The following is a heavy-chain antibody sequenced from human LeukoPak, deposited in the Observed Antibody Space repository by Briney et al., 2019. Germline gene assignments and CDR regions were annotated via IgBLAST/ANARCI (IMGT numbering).Heavy chain of an antibody. D-gene: IGHD6-13*01. J-gene: IGHJ4*02. CDR2: IKEDGNEK. CDR3: ARARSSSFDS. CDR1: GFTFSHYW. V-gene: IGHV3-7*04. Sequence: PGGSLRLSCAASGFTFSHYWMSWVRQAPGKGLEWVANIKEDGNEKYYVDSVKGRFTISRDNAKNSLYLQMNSLRAEDTAVYYCARARSSSFDSWGQGTLVTVSS.